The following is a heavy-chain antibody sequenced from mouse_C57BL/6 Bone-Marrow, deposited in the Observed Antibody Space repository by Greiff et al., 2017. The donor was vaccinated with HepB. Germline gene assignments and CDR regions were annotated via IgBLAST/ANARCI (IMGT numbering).Heavy chain of an antibody. CDR2: IYPGGGFT. J-gene: IGHJ2*01. D-gene: IGHD3-2*02. CDR1: GYTFTNYW. CDR3: ARWTAQAAFDY. Sequence: QVQLQQPGAELVRPGTSVKMSCKASGYTFTNYWIGWAKQRPGDGLEWIGDIYPGGGFTNYNEKFKGKATLTADKSSSTAYMQFSSLTSDDSAIYYCARWTAQAAFDYRGQGTTLTVSS. V-gene: IGHV1-63*01.